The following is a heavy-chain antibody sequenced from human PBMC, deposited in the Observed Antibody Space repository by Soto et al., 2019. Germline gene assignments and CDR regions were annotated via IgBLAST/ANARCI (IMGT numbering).Heavy chain of an antibody. CDR2: ISYDGSNK. J-gene: IGHJ4*02. CDR1: GFTFSSYG. V-gene: IGHV3-30*18. D-gene: IGHD2-2*01. Sequence: QVQLVESGGGVVQPGRSLGLSCAASGFTFSSYGMHWIRQAPGKGLEWVAVISYDGSNKYYADSVKGRFTISRDNSKNTLYLQMNSLRAEDTAVYYCAKDSPVPLYFDYWGQGTLVTVSS. CDR3: AKDSPVPLYFDY.